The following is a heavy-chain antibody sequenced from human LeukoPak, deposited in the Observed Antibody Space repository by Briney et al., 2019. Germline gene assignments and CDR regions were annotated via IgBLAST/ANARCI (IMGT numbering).Heavy chain of an antibody. J-gene: IGHJ4*02. CDR3: ARVKTVTAQGLFDY. CDR1: GFTFSSYW. CDR2: IYGDGSST. V-gene: IGHV3-74*01. Sequence: PGGSLRLSCAASGFTFSSYWMHWVRHAPGKGLVCVSGIYGDGSSTSYADSVRGRFTISRDNAKNTLYLQMNSLRAEDTAVYYCARVKTVTAQGLFDYWGQGTLVAVSS. D-gene: IGHD2-21*02.